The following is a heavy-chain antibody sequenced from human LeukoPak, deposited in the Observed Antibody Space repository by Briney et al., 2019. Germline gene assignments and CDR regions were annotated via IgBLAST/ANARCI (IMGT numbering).Heavy chain of an antibody. Sequence: GGSLRLPCAASGFTFDDYAMHWVRQAPGKGLEWVSLISWDGGSTYYADSVKGRFTISRDNSKNSLYLQMNSLRAEDTALYYRAKALLGSVTDAFDIWGHGTMVTVSS. CDR1: GFTFDDYA. CDR3: AKALLGSVTDAFDI. D-gene: IGHD3-10*01. V-gene: IGHV3-43D*03. CDR2: ISWDGGST. J-gene: IGHJ3*02.